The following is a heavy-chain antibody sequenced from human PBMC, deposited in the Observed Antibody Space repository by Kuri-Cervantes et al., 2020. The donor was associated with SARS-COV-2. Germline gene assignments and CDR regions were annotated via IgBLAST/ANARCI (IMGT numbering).Heavy chain of an antibody. D-gene: IGHD5-12*01. Sequence: SETLSLTCTVSGGSISSGSYYWSWIRQPAGKGLEWIGRIYTSGSTNYNPSLKSRVTISVDTSKNQFSLKLSSVTAADTAVYYCARKRVGYSGYGPIDYWGQGTLVTVSS. CDR1: GGSISSGSYY. CDR3: ARKRVGYSGYGPIDY. J-gene: IGHJ4*02. V-gene: IGHV4-61*02. CDR2: IYTSGST.